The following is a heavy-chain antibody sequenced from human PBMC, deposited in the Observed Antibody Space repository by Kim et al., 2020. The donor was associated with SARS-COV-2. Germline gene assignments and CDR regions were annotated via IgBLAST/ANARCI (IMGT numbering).Heavy chain of an antibody. J-gene: IGHJ4*02. D-gene: IGHD5-12*01. V-gene: IGHV4-59*08. Sequence: NPSLKSRVTISVDTSKNQFSLKLTSVTAADTAVYYCVRHIRAGYNFVDYWGQGTLVTVSS. CDR3: VRHIRAGYNFVDY.